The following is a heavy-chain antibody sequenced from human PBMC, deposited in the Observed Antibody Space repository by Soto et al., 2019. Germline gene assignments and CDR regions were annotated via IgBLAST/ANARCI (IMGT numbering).Heavy chain of an antibody. V-gene: IGHV3-23*01. Sequence: EGQLLESGGGLVQPGGSLRLSCAASGFTFSRYAMTWVRQAPGKGLEWVSAISGSGGSTYYADSVKGRFTISRDNSKNTLYLQMNSLRAEDTALYYCAGVTSNIFYGMDVWGQGTTVTVSS. CDR2: ISGSGGST. D-gene: IGHD2-8*01. J-gene: IGHJ6*02. CDR3: AGVTSNIFYGMDV. CDR1: GFTFSRYA.